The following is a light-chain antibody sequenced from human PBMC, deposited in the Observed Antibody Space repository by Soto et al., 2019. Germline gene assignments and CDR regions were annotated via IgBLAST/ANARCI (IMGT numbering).Light chain of an antibody. J-gene: IGKJ4*01. Sequence: EVVLTQSPAILSLSLGEIANISCRASRSIDNSLAWYQHRPGQAPRLLIYYESDRATGIPARFSCSGAGTDIPLTIGILEAEFIAVYYCQQRRNSVTFGGGTKVEIK. CDR3: QQRRNSVT. CDR2: YES. CDR1: RSIDNS. V-gene: IGKV3-11*01.